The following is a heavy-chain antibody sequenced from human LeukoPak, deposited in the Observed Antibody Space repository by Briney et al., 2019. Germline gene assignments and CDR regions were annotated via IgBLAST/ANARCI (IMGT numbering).Heavy chain of an antibody. J-gene: IGHJ5*02. CDR3: ARARYCSGGSCRGRINWFDP. Sequence: GGSLRLSCAASGFTFSDYYMSWIRQAPGKGLEWVSYISSSSSYTNYADSVKGRFTISRDNAKNSLHLQMNSLRAEDTAVYYCARARYCSGGSCRGRINWFDPWGQGTLVTVSS. CDR1: GFTFSDYY. V-gene: IGHV3-11*06. CDR2: ISSSSSYT. D-gene: IGHD2-15*01.